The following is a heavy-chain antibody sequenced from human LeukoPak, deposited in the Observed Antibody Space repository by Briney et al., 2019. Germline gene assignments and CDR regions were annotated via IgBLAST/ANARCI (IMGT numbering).Heavy chain of an antibody. V-gene: IGHV4-39*01. D-gene: IGHD3-10*01. CDR2: IYYSGST. Sequence: SGTQSLTCTVSGGSISSSSYYWGWIRQPPGKGLEWIGSIYYSGSTYYNPSLKSRVTISVDTSKNQFSLKLSSVTAADTAVYYCARYVFAYYYGSGNNYWGQGTLVTVSS. CDR1: GGSISSSSYY. CDR3: ARYVFAYYYGSGNNY. J-gene: IGHJ4*02.